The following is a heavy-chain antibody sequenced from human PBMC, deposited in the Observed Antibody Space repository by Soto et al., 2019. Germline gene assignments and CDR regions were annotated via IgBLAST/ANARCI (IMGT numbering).Heavy chain of an antibody. J-gene: IGHJ4*02. CDR1: GGSVSSGSYY. CDR2: IYYSGST. Sequence: SETLSLTCTVSGGSVSSGSYYWSWIRQPPGKGLEWIGYIYYSGSTNYNPSLKSRVTISVDTSKNQFSLKLSSVTAADTAVYYCARDESGSYHFDYWGQGTLVTVSS. D-gene: IGHD1-26*01. CDR3: ARDESGSYHFDY. V-gene: IGHV4-61*01.